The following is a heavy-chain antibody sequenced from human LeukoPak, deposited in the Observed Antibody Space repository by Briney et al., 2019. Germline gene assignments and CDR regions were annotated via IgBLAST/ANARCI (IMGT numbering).Heavy chain of an antibody. CDR3: ARGKSRSMIVVVSDDFDY. V-gene: IGHV1-46*01. D-gene: IGHD3-22*01. CDR2: INPSGGST. J-gene: IGHJ4*02. Sequence: ASVNVSCKASGYTFTSYYMHWVRQAPGQGLEWMGIINPSGGSTSYAQKFQGRVTMTRDMSTSTVYMELSSLRSEDTAVYYCARGKSRSMIVVVSDDFDYWGQGTLVSLSS. CDR1: GYTFTSYY.